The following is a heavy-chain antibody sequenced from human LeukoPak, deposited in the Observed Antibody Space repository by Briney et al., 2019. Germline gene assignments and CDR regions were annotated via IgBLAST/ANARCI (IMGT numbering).Heavy chain of an antibody. CDR2: INHSGST. Sequence: PSETLSLTCAVYGGSFSGYYWSWISQPPGKGLEWIGEINHSGSTNYNPSLKSRVTISVDTSKNQFSLKLSSVTAADTAVYYCAREYTEQDCSGGSCYYYYGMDVWGQGTTVTVSS. D-gene: IGHD2-15*01. J-gene: IGHJ6*02. CDR3: AREYTEQDCSGGSCYYYYGMDV. CDR1: GGSFSGYY. V-gene: IGHV4-34*01.